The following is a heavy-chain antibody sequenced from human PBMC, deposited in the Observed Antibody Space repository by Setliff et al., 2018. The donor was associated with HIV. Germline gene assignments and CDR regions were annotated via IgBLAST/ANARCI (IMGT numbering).Heavy chain of an antibody. J-gene: IGHJ6*03. D-gene: IGHD3-22*01. CDR1: GGSISRFY. CDR2: IYYIGTT. Sequence: NPSETLSLTCTVSGGSISRFYWSWIRQPPGKGLEWIGPIYYIGTTNYNPSLKSRVTISVDTSKYHFSLKLSSVTAADTAVYYCARFYDISGYYSNYHYYMDVWGKGTAVTVSS. CDR3: ARFYDISGYYSNYHYYMDV. V-gene: IGHV4-59*12.